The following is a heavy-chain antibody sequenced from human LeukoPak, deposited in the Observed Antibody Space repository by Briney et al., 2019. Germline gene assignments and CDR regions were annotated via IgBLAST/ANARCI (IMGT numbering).Heavy chain of an antibody. V-gene: IGHV3-53*01. CDR2: IDSGGST. J-gene: IGHJ4*02. CDR1: GFTVSSNY. D-gene: IGHD3-16*01. Sequence: PGGSLRLSCAASGFTVSSNYMSWVRQAPGKGLELVSVIDSGGSTYYADSVKGRFTISRDNSKNTLYLQMNSLRAEDTAVYYCARGETSPFDYWGQGTLVTVSS. CDR3: ARGETSPFDY.